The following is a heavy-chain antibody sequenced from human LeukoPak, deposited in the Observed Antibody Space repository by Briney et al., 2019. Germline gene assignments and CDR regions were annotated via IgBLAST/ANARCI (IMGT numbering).Heavy chain of an antibody. Sequence: GESLQISCKGSGYSFTSYWIGWVRQMPGKGLEWMGIIYPGDSDTRYSPSFQGQVTISADKSISTAYLQWSSLKASDTAMYYCARHEPRWSDAFDIWGQGTMVTVSS. CDR1: GYSFTSYW. V-gene: IGHV5-51*01. CDR3: ARHEPRWSDAFDI. CDR2: IYPGDSDT. J-gene: IGHJ3*02. D-gene: IGHD5-24*01.